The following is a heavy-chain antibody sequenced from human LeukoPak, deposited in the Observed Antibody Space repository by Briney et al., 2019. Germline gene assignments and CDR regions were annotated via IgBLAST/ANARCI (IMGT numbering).Heavy chain of an antibody. CDR3: ARGHSGYDGTYFDY. V-gene: IGHV3-33*01. D-gene: IGHD5-12*01. J-gene: IGHJ4*02. CDR1: GFTLSSYG. CDR2: IWYDGSNK. Sequence: PGGSLRLSCAASGFTLSSYGMHWVRQAPGKGLEWVAVIWYDGSNKYYADSVKGRFTISRDNSKNTLYLQMNSLRAEDTAVYYCARGHSGYDGTYFDYWGQGTLVTVSS.